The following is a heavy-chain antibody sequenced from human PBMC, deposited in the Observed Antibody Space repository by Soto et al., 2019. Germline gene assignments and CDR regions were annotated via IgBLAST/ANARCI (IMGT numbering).Heavy chain of an antibody. V-gene: IGHV1-18*01. J-gene: IGHJ4*02. D-gene: IGHD4-17*01. Sequence: QAQLVQSGAEVKEPGASVKVSCKASGYSFTTSGITWVRQAPGQGLEWMGRISTYNGNTNYAQKLQDRVTLTIDTSTSTAYMELRSLRSDDTAVYYCARRLYGDYDYWGQGTLVTVSS. CDR2: ISTYNGNT. CDR1: GYSFTTSG. CDR3: ARRLYGDYDY.